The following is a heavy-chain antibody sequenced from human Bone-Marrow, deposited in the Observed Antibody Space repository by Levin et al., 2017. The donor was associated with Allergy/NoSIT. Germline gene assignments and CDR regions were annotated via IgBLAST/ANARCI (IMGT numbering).Heavy chain of an antibody. J-gene: IGHJ4*02. Sequence: SQTLSLTCTVSGDSVHRGDNYWNWIRQPPGKGLEWVGCIHSSGTTYYKSSLRSRLIISMDTSKNQVSLRLRSATAADTAVYFCARDRPQGYYESIGFPDWGRGIQVIVTS. D-gene: IGHD3-22*01. V-gene: IGHV4-30-4*01. CDR2: IHSSGTT. CDR3: ARDRPQGYYESIGFPD. CDR1: GDSVHRGDNY.